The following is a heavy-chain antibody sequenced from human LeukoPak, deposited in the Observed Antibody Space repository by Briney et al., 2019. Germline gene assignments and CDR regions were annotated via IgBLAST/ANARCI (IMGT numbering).Heavy chain of an antibody. D-gene: IGHD4-17*01. CDR3: ASSYDYGDYSDY. CDR2: INPNGGGT. CDR1: GYTFTGYY. J-gene: IGHJ4*02. V-gene: IGHV1-2*02. Sequence: ASVKVSCKASGYTFTGYYMHWVRQAPGQGLEWMGWINPNGGGTNYAQKFQGRVTMTRDTSISTAYMELSRLRSDDTAVYYCASSYDYGDYSDYWGQGTLVTVSS.